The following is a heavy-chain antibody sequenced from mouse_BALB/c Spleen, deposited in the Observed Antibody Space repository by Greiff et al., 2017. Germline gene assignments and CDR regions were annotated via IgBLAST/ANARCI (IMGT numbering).Heavy chain of an antibody. CDR2: ISTYYGDA. D-gene: IGHD2-2*01. J-gene: IGHJ4*01. CDR1: GYTFTDYA. Sequence: QVQLQQSGAELVRPGVSVKISCKGSGYTFTDYAMHWVKQSHAKSLEWIGVISTYYGDASYNQKFKGKATMTVDKSSSTAYMELARLTSEDSAIYYCARTGGYDAGTGDAMDYWGQGTSVTVSS. CDR3: ARTGGYDAGTGDAMDY. V-gene: IGHV1S137*01.